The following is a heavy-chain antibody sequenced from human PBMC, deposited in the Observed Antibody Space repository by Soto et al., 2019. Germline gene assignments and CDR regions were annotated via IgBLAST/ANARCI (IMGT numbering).Heavy chain of an antibody. CDR3: ARDRGYSPDSFDI. CDR2: IGAYNGDT. J-gene: IGHJ3*02. Sequence: QVQLVQSGGEVKKPGASVKVSCKASGYTFSTYGISWVRQAPGQGLKWMGWIGAYNGDTNYAQKLQGRVTMTPDTSTSTAYMELTSLRSDDTAIYYCARDRGYSPDSFDIWGQGTMVTVNS. D-gene: IGHD5-18*01. CDR1: GYTFSTYG. V-gene: IGHV1-18*01.